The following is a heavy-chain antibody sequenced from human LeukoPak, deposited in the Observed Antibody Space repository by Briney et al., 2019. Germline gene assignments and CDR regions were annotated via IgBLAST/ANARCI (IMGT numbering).Heavy chain of an antibody. V-gene: IGHV3-11*01. CDR1: GFTFSDYY. D-gene: IGHD6-25*01. Sequence: GGSLRLSCAASGFTFSDYYVSWIRQPPGKGLEWVSYISGSGATIYYADSVEGRFTISRDNAKNSVYLQMNSLRGEDTAVYFCARDGSRGAFDIWGQGTMVSVSS. CDR3: ARDGSRGAFDI. J-gene: IGHJ3*02. CDR2: ISGSGATI.